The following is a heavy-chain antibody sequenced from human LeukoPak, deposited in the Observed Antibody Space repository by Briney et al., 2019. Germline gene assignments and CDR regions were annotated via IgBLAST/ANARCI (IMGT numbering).Heavy chain of an antibody. CDR2: IYPGDSDT. CDR3: ARRATMVRGIINPSDY. V-gene: IGHV5-51*01. J-gene: IGHJ4*02. Sequence: GESLKISCKGSGYSFTTYWIGWVRQMPGKGLEWMGIIYPGDSDTRYSPSFQGQVTISADKSISTAYLRWSSLKASDTAMYYCARRATMVRGIINPSDYWGQGTLVTVSS. CDR1: GYSFTTYW. D-gene: IGHD3-10*01.